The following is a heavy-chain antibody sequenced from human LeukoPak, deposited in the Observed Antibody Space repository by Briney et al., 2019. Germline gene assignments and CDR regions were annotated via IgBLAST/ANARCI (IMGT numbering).Heavy chain of an antibody. V-gene: IGHV4-38-2*02. D-gene: IGHD6-13*01. CDR2: IYHSGST. Sequence: SETLSLTCTVSGYSISSGYYWGWIRQPPGKGLEWIGSIYHSGSTYYNPSLKSRVTISVDTSKNQFSLKLSSVTAADTAVYYCARDDIAAAGVFDYWGQGTLVTVSS. CDR3: ARDDIAAAGVFDY. J-gene: IGHJ4*02. CDR1: GYSISSGYY.